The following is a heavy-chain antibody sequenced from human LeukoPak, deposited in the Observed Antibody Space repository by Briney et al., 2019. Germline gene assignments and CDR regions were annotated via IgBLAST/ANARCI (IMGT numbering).Heavy chain of an antibody. CDR1: GGSTSSYY. CDR3: ARARYNWFDP. V-gene: IGHV4-59*01. J-gene: IGHJ5*02. Sequence: SETLSLTCTVSGGSTSSYYWSWIRQPPGKGLEWIGYIYYSGSTNYNPSLKSRVTISVDTSKNQFSLDLSSVTAADTAVYYCARARYNWFDPWGQGTLVTVSS. CDR2: IYYSGST.